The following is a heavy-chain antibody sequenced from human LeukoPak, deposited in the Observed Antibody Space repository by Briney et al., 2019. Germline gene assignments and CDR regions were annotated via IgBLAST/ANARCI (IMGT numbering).Heavy chain of an antibody. CDR2: ISGSGGST. V-gene: IGHV3-23*01. Sequence: PGGSLRLSCAASGFTFSSYAMSWVRQAPGKGLEWVSGISGSGGSTYYADSVKGRFTISRDNSKNTLYLQMNSLRAEDTAVYYCAKGSVSVVVPAAIPHYRGQGTLVTVSS. CDR3: AKGSVSVVVPAAIPHY. D-gene: IGHD2-2*01. J-gene: IGHJ4*02. CDR1: GFTFSSYA.